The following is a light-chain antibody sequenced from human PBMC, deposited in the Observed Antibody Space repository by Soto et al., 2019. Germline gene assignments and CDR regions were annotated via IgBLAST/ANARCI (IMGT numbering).Light chain of an antibody. V-gene: IGKV1-12*01. CDR2: AAS. CDR1: QNINFW. CDR3: QQAHSFPLT. Sequence: DIQMPQSPSTVSASVGDRVTITCRASQNINFWLAWYQQKPGKAPKALIYAASSLQPGVPSRFSASGSGTEFTLTIVCLQPEDCATYYCQQAHSFPLTFGGGTTVDI. J-gene: IGKJ4*01.